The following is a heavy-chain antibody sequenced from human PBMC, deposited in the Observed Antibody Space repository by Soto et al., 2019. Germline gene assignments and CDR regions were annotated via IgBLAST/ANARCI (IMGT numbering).Heavy chain of an antibody. Sequence: TSETLSLTCTVSGAPITSGAYSWSWIRQPPGKGLKWIGFIYQSGSTHYNPSLKSRVTISVDRSKNHFSLQLTSLTAADTAVYYCARDMSGCSSSDCYLSGWFDPWGPGTLVTVSS. V-gene: IGHV4-30-2*01. D-gene: IGHD2-21*02. J-gene: IGHJ5*02. CDR3: ARDMSGCSSSDCYLSGWFDP. CDR1: GAPITSGAYS. CDR2: IYQSGST.